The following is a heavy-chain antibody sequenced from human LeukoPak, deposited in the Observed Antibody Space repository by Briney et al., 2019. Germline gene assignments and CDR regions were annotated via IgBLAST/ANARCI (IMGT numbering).Heavy chain of an antibody. Sequence: GGSLRLSCEASGFTFSDPYMSWIRQGPGMGLEWVSYISSSSSNTIYYADSVKGRFTISRDNAKNSLYLQMNSLRAEDTAVYYCARGRLNGYFDYWGQGTLVTVSS. CDR1: GFTFSDPY. J-gene: IGHJ4*02. V-gene: IGHV3-11*04. CDR3: ARGRLNGYFDY. CDR2: ISSSSSNTI. D-gene: IGHD1-1*01.